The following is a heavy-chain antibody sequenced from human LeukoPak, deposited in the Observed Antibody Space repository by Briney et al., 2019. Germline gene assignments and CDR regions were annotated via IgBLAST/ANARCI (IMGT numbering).Heavy chain of an antibody. CDR2: IYTSGST. V-gene: IGHV4-4*07. CDR1: GGSISSYY. Sequence: SETLSLTCTVSGGSISSYYWSWIRQPAGKGLEWIGRIYTSGSTNYNPSLKSRVTMSVDTSKNQFSLKLSSVTAADTAVYYCAREGRGRRGYSGYVQTWFDPWGQGTLVTASS. CDR3: AREGRGRRGYSGYVQTWFDP. J-gene: IGHJ5*02. D-gene: IGHD5-12*01.